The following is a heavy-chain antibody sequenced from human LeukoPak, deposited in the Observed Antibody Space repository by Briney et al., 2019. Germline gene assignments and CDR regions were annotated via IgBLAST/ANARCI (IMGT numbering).Heavy chain of an antibody. CDR2: INPNSGGT. D-gene: IGHD6-19*01. CDR1: GYTFTGYY. Sequence: ASVKVSCKASGYTFTGYYMHWVRQAPGQGLEWMGWINPNSGGTNYAQKFQGRVTMTRDTSISTAYMELSRLRSDDTAVYYYARRVAGTSALGYWGQGTLVTVSS. J-gene: IGHJ4*02. CDR3: ARRVAGTSALGY. V-gene: IGHV1-2*02.